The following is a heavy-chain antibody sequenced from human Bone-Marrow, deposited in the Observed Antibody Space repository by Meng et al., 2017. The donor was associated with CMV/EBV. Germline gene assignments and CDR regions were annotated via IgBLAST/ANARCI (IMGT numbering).Heavy chain of an antibody. D-gene: IGHD5-24*01. CDR1: GFTFSSYS. CDR3: ASSRNTRDGYNPFDY. Sequence: GGSLRLSCAASGFTFSSYSMNWVRQAPGKGLEWVSSISSSSSYIYYADSVKGRFTISRDNAKNSLYLQMNSLRAEDTAVYYCASSRNTRDGYNPFDYWGHGTLVTVSS. CDR2: ISSSSSYI. J-gene: IGHJ4*01. V-gene: IGHV3-21*01.